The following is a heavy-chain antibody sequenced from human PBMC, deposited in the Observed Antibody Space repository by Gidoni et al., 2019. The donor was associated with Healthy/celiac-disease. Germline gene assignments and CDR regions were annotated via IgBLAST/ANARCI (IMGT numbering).Heavy chain of an antibody. D-gene: IGHD2-2*03. CDR3: ARDGFCSSTSCYLRWFDP. Sequence: EVQLVESGGGLVKPGGSLRLSCEASGFTFSSYSMNWVRQAPGKGLEWVSSISSSSSYIYYADSVKGRFTISRDNAKNSLYLQMNSLRAEDTAVYYCARDGFCSSTSCYLRWFDPWGQGTLVTVSS. J-gene: IGHJ5*02. CDR2: ISSSSSYI. CDR1: GFTFSSYS. V-gene: IGHV3-21*01.